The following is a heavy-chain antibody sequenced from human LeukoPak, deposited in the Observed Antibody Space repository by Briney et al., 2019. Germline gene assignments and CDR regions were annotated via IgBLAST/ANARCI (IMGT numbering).Heavy chain of an antibody. CDR1: GFTFNSNG. V-gene: IGHV3-30*02. CDR2: IRYDGNTK. Sequence: PGGSLRLSCAASGFTFNSNGMHWVRQAPGKGLEWVAFIRYDGNTKYYADSVKGRFTISRDNSKNTLYLQMNSLRAEDTAVYYCARDISSGWYGWFDPWGQGTLVTVSS. J-gene: IGHJ5*02. CDR3: ARDISSGWYGWFDP. D-gene: IGHD6-19*01.